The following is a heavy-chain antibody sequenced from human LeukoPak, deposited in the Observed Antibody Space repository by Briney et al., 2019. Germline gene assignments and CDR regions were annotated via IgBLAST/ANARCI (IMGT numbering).Heavy chain of an antibody. V-gene: IGHV5-51*01. D-gene: IGHD2-2*01. CDR1: GYIFTSYW. CDR3: ARLGTTSGDGMDV. CDR2: IYPGNSDT. J-gene: IGHJ6*04. Sequence: GESLKISCKGSGYIFTSYWIGWVRQMPGKGLEWMGIIYPGNSDTRYRPSFQGQVTISAGKSITTAYPQWSSLKASDTAMYYCARLGTTSGDGMDVWGKGTTVTVSS.